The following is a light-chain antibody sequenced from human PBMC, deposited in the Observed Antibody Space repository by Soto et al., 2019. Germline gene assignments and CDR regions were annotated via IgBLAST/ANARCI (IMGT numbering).Light chain of an antibody. CDR1: QSVSTS. CDR3: QQRSNWPRT. V-gene: IGKV3-11*01. J-gene: IGKJ2*01. Sequence: EIVLTQSPATLSLSPGERATLSCRASQSVSTSLAWYQQKPGQAPRLLIYDASNRATDIPVRFSGSGSGTDFTLTISSLEPEDFAVYYCQQRSNWPRTFGQGTKLEIK. CDR2: DAS.